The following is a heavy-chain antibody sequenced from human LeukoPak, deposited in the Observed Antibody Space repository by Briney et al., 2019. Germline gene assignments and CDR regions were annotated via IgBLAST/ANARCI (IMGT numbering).Heavy chain of an antibody. Sequence: PSETLSLTCTVSGGYISSYYWSWIRQPPGKGLEWIGYIYYSGSTNYNPSLKSRVTISVDTSKNQFSLKLSSVTAADTAVYYCARPKNYGDYALGYWGQGTLVTVSS. J-gene: IGHJ4*02. CDR2: IYYSGST. CDR3: ARPKNYGDYALGY. D-gene: IGHD4-17*01. CDR1: GGYISSYY. V-gene: IGHV4-59*08.